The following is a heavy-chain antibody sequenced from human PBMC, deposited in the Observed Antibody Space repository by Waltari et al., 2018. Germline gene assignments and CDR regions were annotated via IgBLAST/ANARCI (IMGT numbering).Heavy chain of an antibody. CDR2: IFHEGRNH. D-gene: IGHD1-26*01. Sequence: QVQLVESGGGVVHPGRSLRLSCAASGFAFSSYAMHWVRQAPGKGLGGVAMIFHEGRNHYYADSVKGRLTVSRDNSNKTIYLQMNSLRAGDTAVYYCARDAGRDSGSEHKTVEGYFDHWGRGSLVIVST. CDR3: ARDAGRDSGSEHKTVEGYFDH. V-gene: IGHV3-33*01. CDR1: GFAFSSYA. J-gene: IGHJ2*01.